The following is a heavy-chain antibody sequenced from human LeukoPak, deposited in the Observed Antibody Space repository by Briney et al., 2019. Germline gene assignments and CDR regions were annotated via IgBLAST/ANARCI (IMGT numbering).Heavy chain of an antibody. CDR3: AKDAQRGFDYSNSLEK. Sequence: GGSLRLSCAASKFTFSHYGMHWVRQAPGKGLEWVAVIWHDGGSQYYADSVKGRFTVSRDKAQKLLYLQMNSLVRQGTGVYYCAKDAQRGFDYSNSLEKWGQGTLVIVSA. J-gene: IGHJ4*02. CDR1: KFTFSHYG. CDR2: IWHDGGSQ. V-gene: IGHV3-33*03. D-gene: IGHD4-11*01.